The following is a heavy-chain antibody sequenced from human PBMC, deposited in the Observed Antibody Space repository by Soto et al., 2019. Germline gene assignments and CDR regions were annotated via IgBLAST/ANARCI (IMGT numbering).Heavy chain of an antibody. CDR1: GLTFSSYD. CDR3: ARLIQNGVDDAFDI. J-gene: IGHJ3*02. V-gene: IGHV3-13*01. CDR2: IGTAGDT. D-gene: IGHD4-17*01. Sequence: GGSLRLSCAASGLTFSSYDIHWVRQATGKGLEWVSAIGTAGDTYYPGSVKGRFTISRENAKNSLYLQMNSLRAGDTAVYYCARLIQNGVDDAFDIWGQGTMVTVSS.